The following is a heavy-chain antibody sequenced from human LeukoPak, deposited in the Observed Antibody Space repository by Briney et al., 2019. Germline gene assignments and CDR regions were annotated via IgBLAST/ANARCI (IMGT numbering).Heavy chain of an antibody. Sequence: PSQTLSLTCTVSGGSISSGSYYWSWIRQPAGKGLEWIGRIYTSGSTNYNPSLKSRVTISVDTSKNQFSLKLSSVTAADTAVYYCARDPGQAAALDYWGQGTLVTVSS. D-gene: IGHD2-2*01. V-gene: IGHV4-61*02. J-gene: IGHJ4*02. CDR3: ARDPGQAAALDY. CDR2: IYTSGST. CDR1: GGSISSGSYY.